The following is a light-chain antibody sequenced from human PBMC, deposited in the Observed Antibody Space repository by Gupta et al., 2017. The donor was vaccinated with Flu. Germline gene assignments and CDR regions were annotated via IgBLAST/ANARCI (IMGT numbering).Light chain of an antibody. CDR3: CSYATSSWV. V-gene: IGLV2-23*01. Sequence: SAQTHLASVSGSPGQSITISCTGTSNDVGSYNLVSWYQQHPGKVPKLMIYENKKRPSGVSNRFSGSKSGNTASLTISGLQAEDEADYYCCSYATSSWVFGGGTKVTVL. J-gene: IGLJ3*02. CDR1: SNDVGSYNL. CDR2: ENK.